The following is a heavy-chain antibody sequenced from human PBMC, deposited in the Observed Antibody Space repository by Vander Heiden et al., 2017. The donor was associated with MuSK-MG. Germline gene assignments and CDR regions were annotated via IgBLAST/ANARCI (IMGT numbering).Heavy chain of an antibody. V-gene: IGHV3-30*18. CDR2: ISYDGSNK. J-gene: IGHJ3*02. D-gene: IGHD2-21*01. Sequence: QVQLVESGGGVVQPGRSLRLSCAASGFPFSSYGMHWVRQAPGKGLEWVAAISYDGSNKFYADSVKGRFTISRDNSKNTLYLQMNSLRAEDTAVYFCAKPSCGGDCFKAFDIWGQGTMVTVSS. CDR1: GFPFSSYG. CDR3: AKPSCGGDCFKAFDI.